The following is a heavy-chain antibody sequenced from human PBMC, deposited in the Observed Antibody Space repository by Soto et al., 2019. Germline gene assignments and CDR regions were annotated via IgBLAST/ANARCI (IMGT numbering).Heavy chain of an antibody. CDR2: IYYSGST. CDR1: GGSISSSNYY. J-gene: IGHJ4*02. Sequence: PSETLSLTCTVSGGSISSSNYYWGWIRQPPGKGLEWIGNIYYSGSTSYNPSLRSRVTISVDTSRNQFSLKLSSVTAADTAVYYCATTYGMSHFDYWGQGTLVTVSS. V-gene: IGHV4-39*01. CDR3: ATTYGMSHFDY. D-gene: IGHD2-8*01.